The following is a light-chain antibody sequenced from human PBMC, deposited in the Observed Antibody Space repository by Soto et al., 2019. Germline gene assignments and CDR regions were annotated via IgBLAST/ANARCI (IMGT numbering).Light chain of an antibody. CDR1: DNIDTW. V-gene: IGKV1-5*03. J-gene: IGKJ1*01. CDR3: PHYNSYART. Sequence: DIQMTQSPSTLSASVGDRVAITCRASDNIDTWVAWYQQKPGEAPKLLIYKASKLENGDPSRFAGVGSGREFTLSIASLQPADSATDYCPHYNSYARTFGQGAQVEIK. CDR2: KAS.